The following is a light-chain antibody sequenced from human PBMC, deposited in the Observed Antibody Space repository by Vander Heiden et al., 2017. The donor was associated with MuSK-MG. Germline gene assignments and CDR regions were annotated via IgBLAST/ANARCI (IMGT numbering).Light chain of an antibody. CDR2: DAS. J-gene: IGKJ4*01. CDR3: QQDYNLHS. V-gene: IGKV1-33*01. Sequence: DIQMTQSPSSLSASVGDRVTITCQASQDISNYLNWYQQKPGKAPKLLIYDASNLETGVPSRFSGSGSGTDFTFTISSLQPEDIATYYCQQDYNLHSFGGGTKVEIK. CDR1: QDISNY.